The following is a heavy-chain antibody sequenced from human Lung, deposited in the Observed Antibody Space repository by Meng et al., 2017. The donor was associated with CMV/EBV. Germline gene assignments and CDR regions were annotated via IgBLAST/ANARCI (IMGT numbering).Heavy chain of an antibody. D-gene: IGHD3-22*01. J-gene: IGHJ5*02. V-gene: IGHV4-4*07. CDR2: IYTSGST. CDR1: GGSFSMSY. CDR3: AGYDSSGYEGS. Sequence: HLRESGPGRLQPSETLSPTCTGSGGSFSMSYWSWIRQPAGKGREWIGRIYTSGSTNYNPSLKSRVTMSVDTSKNQFSLKLSSVTAADTAVYYCAGYDSSGYEGSWGQGTLVTVSS.